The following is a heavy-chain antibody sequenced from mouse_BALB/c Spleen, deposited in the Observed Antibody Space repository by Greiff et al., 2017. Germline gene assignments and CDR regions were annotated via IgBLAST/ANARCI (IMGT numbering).Heavy chain of an antibody. J-gene: IGHJ4*01. D-gene: IGHD2-14*01. CDR2: INPGSGGT. CDR1: GYAFTNYL. Sequence: VQLVESGAELVRPGTSVKVSCKASGYAFTNYLIEWVKQRPGQGLEWIGVINPGSGGTNYNEKFKGKATLTADKSSSTAYMQLSSLTSDDSAVYFCAREVRQAMDYWGQGTSVTVSS. CDR3: AREVRQAMDY. V-gene: IGHV1-54*03.